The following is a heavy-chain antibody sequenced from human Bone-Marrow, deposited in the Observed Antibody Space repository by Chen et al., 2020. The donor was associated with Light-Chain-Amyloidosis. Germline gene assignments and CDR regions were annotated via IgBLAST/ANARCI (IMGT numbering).Heavy chain of an antibody. CDR2: VIPILDTP. J-gene: IGHJ3*02. CDR1: GGTFSSFP. V-gene: IGHV1-69*01. Sequence: QVQLVQSGAEVKKPGSSVKVSCRTSGGTFSSFPIIWVRQAPGQGLEGVGGVIPILDTPTYAQKFQGRVTITADDSTSTAYMELRSLTSEDTAVYFCARVPRVLAAHALDIWGQGTIVSVSS. CDR3: ARVPRVLAAHALDI. D-gene: IGHD2-15*01.